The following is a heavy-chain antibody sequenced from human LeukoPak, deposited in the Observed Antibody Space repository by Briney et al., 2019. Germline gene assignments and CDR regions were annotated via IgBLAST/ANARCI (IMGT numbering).Heavy chain of an antibody. Sequence: ASVEVSCKASGYTFTNYGITWVRQAPGQGLEWMGWISAYNGDTHYAQKLQGRVAMTTDTSTRTVYMELRSLRHDDTAVYYCARGLDLGSRGYYYFDYHYYYMDVWGKGTTVAVSS. CDR3: ARGLDLGSRGYYYFDYHYYYMDV. CDR2: ISAYNGDT. J-gene: IGHJ6*03. V-gene: IGHV1-18*01. CDR1: GYTFTNYG. D-gene: IGHD3-22*01.